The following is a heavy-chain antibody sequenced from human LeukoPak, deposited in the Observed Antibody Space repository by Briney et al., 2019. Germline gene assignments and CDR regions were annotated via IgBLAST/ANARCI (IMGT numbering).Heavy chain of an antibody. CDR2: IYTSGST. CDR3: ARLGEDYDILTGYSQFDI. Sequence: SETLSLTCTVSGGSISSYYWSWIRQPAGKGLEWIGRIYTSGSTNYNPSLKSRVTISVDTSKNQFSLKLSSVTAADTAVYYCARLGEDYDILTGYSQFDIWGQGTMVTVSS. D-gene: IGHD3-9*01. CDR1: GGSISSYY. V-gene: IGHV4-4*07. J-gene: IGHJ3*02.